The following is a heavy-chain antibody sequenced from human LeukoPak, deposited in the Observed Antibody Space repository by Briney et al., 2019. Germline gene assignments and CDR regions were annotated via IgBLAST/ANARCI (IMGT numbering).Heavy chain of an antibody. J-gene: IGHJ3*02. CDR2: ISYDGSNK. V-gene: IGHV3-30*18. Sequence: GGSLRLSCAASGFTFSSYGMHWVRQAPGKGLEWVAVISYDGSNKYYADSVKGRFTISRDNSKNTLYLQMNSLRAEDTAVYYCAKDRVTYGSGSYFAFDIWGQGTMVTVSS. CDR3: AKDRVTYGSGSYFAFDI. CDR1: GFTFSSYG. D-gene: IGHD3-10*01.